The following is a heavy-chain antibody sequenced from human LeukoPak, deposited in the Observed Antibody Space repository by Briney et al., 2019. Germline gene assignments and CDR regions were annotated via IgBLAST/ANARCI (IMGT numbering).Heavy chain of an antibody. J-gene: IGHJ4*01. CDR1: GGSISTYY. CDR3: AGRGLSTGWTFDY. D-gene: IGHD6-19*01. CDR2: IHTSGST. V-gene: IGHV4-4*07. Sequence: SETLSLICSVSGGSISTYYWSWIRQPAGKGLEWIAQIHTSGSTNFNPSLKSRVSISMDTPNNQFSLMISSVTAADTAIYYCAGRGLSTGWTFDYWGHGTLVTVSS.